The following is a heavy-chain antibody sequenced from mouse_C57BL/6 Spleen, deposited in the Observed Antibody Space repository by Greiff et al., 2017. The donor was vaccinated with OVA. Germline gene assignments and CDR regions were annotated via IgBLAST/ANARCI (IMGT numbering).Heavy chain of an antibody. CDR1: GFTFSDYG. Sequence: DVMLVESGGGLVKPGGSLKLSCAASGFTFSDYGMHWVRQAPEKGLEWVAYISSGSSTIYYADTVKGRFTISRDNAKNTLFLQMTSLRSEDTAMYYCARPRPENAMDYWGQGTSVTVSS. CDR2: ISSGSSTI. CDR3: ARPRPENAMDY. V-gene: IGHV5-17*01. J-gene: IGHJ4*01.